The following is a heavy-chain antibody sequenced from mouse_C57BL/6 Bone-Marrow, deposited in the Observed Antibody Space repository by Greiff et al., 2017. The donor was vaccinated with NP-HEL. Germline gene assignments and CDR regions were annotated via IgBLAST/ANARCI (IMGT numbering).Heavy chain of an antibody. V-gene: IGHV1-80*01. CDR1: GYAFSSYW. CDR3: ARGDYGSSRFGYAMDY. Sequence: QVQLQQSGAELVKPGASVKISCKASGYAFSSYWMNWVKERPGKGLEWIGQIYPGDGDNKYNGKFKGKAKLTEEHSSSTAYMHVSSLTSEDSAVYFCARGDYGSSRFGYAMDYWGQGTSVTVSS. J-gene: IGHJ4*01. CDR2: IYPGDGDN. D-gene: IGHD1-1*01.